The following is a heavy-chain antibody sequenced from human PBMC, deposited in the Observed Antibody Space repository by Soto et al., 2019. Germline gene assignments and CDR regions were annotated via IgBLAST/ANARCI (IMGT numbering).Heavy chain of an antibody. CDR1: GGSISSYY. CDR2: IYYSGST. Sequence: QVQLQESGPGLVKPSETLSLTCTVSGGSISSYYWSWIRQPPGKGLEWIGYIYYSGSTNYNPSLRSGVPISVDTSKNQFPLKLSSVTFADTAVYYCARGSSWYGFFFDYWGQEPLVTVSS. CDR3: ARGSSWYGFFFDY. V-gene: IGHV4-59*01. J-gene: IGHJ4*02. D-gene: IGHD6-13*01.